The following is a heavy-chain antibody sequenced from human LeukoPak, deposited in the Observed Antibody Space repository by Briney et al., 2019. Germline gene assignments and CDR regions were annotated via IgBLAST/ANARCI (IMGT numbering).Heavy chain of an antibody. CDR2: IDPRSGGT. J-gene: IGHJ5*02. CDR1: GYTFAGHF. Sequence: GASVKVSCKAFGYTFAGHFIHWIRQAPGQGLEWMGGIDPRSGGTDYAQKFQGRITMSRDTSVNTVYVELSRLKYDDTAIYYCARVAISAVINAWFDPWGQGTLVSVFS. CDR3: ARVAISAVINAWFDP. V-gene: IGHV1-2*02. D-gene: IGHD3-3*01.